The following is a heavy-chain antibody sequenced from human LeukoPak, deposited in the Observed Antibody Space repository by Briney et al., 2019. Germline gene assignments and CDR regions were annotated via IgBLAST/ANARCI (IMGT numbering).Heavy chain of an antibody. V-gene: IGHV1-2*06. CDR1: GYTFTGYY. CDR3: ARGGYDSSGFDFDY. Sequence: ASVKVSCKASGYTFTGYYMLWVRQAPGRGLEWMGRIDPHSGDTNSAQKFQGRATMTRNTSISTAYMELSSLRSEDTAVYYCARGGYDSSGFDFDYWGQGTLVTVSS. D-gene: IGHD3-22*01. CDR2: IDPHSGDT. J-gene: IGHJ4*02.